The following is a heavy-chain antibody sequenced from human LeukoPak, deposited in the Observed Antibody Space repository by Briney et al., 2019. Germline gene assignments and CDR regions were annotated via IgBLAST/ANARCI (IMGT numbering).Heavy chain of an antibody. CDR2: INHSGST. CDR3: ARTTVTHEDTFDI. Sequence: PSETLSLTCAVYGGSFSDYYWTWIRQVPGKGLEWIGEINHSGSTNYNPSLKSRVTMSIDTSKKQFSLKVSSVTAADTAVYYSARTTVTHEDTFDIWGQGTMVTVSS. J-gene: IGHJ3*02. D-gene: IGHD4-17*01. V-gene: IGHV4-34*01. CDR1: GGSFSDYY.